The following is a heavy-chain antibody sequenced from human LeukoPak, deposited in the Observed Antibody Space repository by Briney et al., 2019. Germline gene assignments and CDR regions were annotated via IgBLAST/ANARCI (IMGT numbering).Heavy chain of an antibody. V-gene: IGHV4-59*01. CDR3: ARSAAADIVATIFDY. J-gene: IGHJ4*02. CDR1: GCSISSYN. Sequence: AETLTLTCTASGCSISSYNRSWIRQPPGKGLEWVGYIYYSGSTNYNPSLKSRVTISVDKSKNQFSLQLSTVTTADTAVDYCARSAAADIVATIFDYWGQGTLVTVSS. D-gene: IGHD5-12*01. CDR2: IYYSGST.